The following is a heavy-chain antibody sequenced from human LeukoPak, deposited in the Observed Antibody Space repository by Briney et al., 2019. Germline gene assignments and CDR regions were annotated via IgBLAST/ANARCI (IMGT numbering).Heavy chain of an antibody. CDR3: RLQLNYDY. D-gene: IGHD5-12*01. CDR1: GVSIRGSNYY. J-gene: IGHJ4*02. Sequence: SETLSLTCTVSGVSIRGSNYYWGWIRQTPGKGLEWIGTMYYSGTTYYSPSLRSRVTISVDTSKSRFSLKLTSVTAADTAVYYCRLQLNYDYWGQGTLVTVSS. V-gene: IGHV4-39*01. CDR2: MYYSGTT.